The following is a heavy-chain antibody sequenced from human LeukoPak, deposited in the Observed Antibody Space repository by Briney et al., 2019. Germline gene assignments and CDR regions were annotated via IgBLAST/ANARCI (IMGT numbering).Heavy chain of an antibody. CDR3: ARGGDGIVGAMDGYYFDY. D-gene: IGHD1-26*01. Sequence: GGSLRLSCAASGFSFSSYAMSWVRQAPGKGLEWVAVISYDGSNKYYADSVKGRFTISRDNSKNTLYLQMNSLRAEDTAVYYCARGGDGIVGAMDGYYFDYWGQGTLVTVSS. J-gene: IGHJ4*02. CDR2: ISYDGSNK. CDR1: GFSFSSYA. V-gene: IGHV3-30*04.